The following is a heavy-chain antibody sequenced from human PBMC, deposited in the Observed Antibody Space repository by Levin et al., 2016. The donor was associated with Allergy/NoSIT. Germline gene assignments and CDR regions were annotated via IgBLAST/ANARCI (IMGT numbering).Heavy chain of an antibody. Sequence: GGSLRLSCAASGFTFSNAWMSWVRQAPGKGLEWVGRIKSKTDGGTTDYAAPVKGRFTISRDDSKNTLYLQMNSLKTEDTAVYYCTTDRGYCSSTSCSRVDIWGQGTMVTVSS. CDR2: IKSKTDGGTT. CDR3: TTDRGYCSSTSCSRVDI. CDR1: GFTFSNAW. V-gene: IGHV3-15*01. J-gene: IGHJ3*02. D-gene: IGHD2-2*01.